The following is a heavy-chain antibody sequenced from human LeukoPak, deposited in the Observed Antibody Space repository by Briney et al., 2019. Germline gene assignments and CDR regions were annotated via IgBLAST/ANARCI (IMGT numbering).Heavy chain of an antibody. CDR1: GYTFTSYY. CDR3: ARVFLGYYYGEYYFDY. Sequence: GASVKVPCKASGYTFTSYYMHWVRQAPGQGLEWMGIINPSGGSTSYAQKFQGRVTMTRDTSTSTVYMELSSLRSEDTAVYYCARVFLGYYYGEYYFDYWGQGTLVTVSS. J-gene: IGHJ4*02. V-gene: IGHV1-46*01. CDR2: INPSGGST. D-gene: IGHD3-22*01.